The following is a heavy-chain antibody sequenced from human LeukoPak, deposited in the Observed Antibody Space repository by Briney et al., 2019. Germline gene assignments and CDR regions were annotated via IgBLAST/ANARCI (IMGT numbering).Heavy chain of an antibody. D-gene: IGHD3-22*01. V-gene: IGHV3-11*01. J-gene: IGHJ4*02. CDR3: ARGRERDYYDSSGYYPFGY. CDR1: GFTFSDYY. Sequence: GGSLRLSCAASGFTFSDYYMSWIRQAPGKGPEWVSYISSSGSTIYYADSVKGRFTISRDNAKNSLYLQMNSLRAEDTAVYYCARGRERDYYDSSGYYPFGYWGQGTLVTVSS. CDR2: ISSSGSTI.